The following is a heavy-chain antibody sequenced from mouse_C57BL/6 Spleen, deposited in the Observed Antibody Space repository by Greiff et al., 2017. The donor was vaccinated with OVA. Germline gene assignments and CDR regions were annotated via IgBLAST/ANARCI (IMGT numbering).Heavy chain of an antibody. Sequence: VQLKQSGGGLVQPGESLKLSCESNEYEFPSHDMSWVRKTPEKRLELVAAINSDGGSTYYPDTMERRFIISRDNTKKTLYLQMSSLRSEDTALYYCARRSVSSFWYFDVWGTGTTVTVSS. CDR2: INSDGGST. D-gene: IGHD1-1*01. J-gene: IGHJ1*03. V-gene: IGHV5-2*01. CDR1: EYEFPSHD. CDR3: ARRSVSSFWYFDV.